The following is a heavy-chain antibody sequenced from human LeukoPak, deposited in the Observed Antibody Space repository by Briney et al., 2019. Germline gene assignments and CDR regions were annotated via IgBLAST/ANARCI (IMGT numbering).Heavy chain of an antibody. J-gene: IGHJ4*02. CDR1: GFTFSNYA. CDR3: AKAPVTTCSGAYCYPFDY. Sequence: GGSLRLSCAASGFTFSNYAMSWVRQAPGKGLEWVSGISGSGAYSYYADSVKGRFTISRDNSKNTLYLQMNRLRAEDAAVYYCAKAPVTTCSGAYCYPFDYWGQGTLVTVSS. D-gene: IGHD2-21*01. CDR2: ISGSGAYS. V-gene: IGHV3-23*01.